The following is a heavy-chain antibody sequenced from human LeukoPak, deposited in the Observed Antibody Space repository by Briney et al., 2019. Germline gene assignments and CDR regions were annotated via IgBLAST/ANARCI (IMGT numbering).Heavy chain of an antibody. V-gene: IGHV1-2*02. Sequence: ASEKVSCKASGYTFTGYYIHWVRQAPGHGLEWMGWINPNSGGTKYEQKFQGRVTMTRDTSISTAYMEVRSDDTAVYFCARGWDVVVTAMFFDYWGQGTLVTVSS. CDR1: GYTFTGYY. CDR3: ARGWDVVVTAMFFDY. D-gene: IGHD2-21*02. CDR2: INPNSGGT. J-gene: IGHJ4*02.